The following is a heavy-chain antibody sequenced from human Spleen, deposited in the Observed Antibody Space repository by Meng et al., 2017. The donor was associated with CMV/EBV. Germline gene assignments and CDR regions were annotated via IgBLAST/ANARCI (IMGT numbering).Heavy chain of an antibody. Sequence: LYCVASGFSVSNKFMAWVRQAPGKGLEWVSSFLWGEYYADSVRGRFTISRDNSKNTLYLQMNSLRAEDTAVYYCARAQTDGYSSFDYWGQGTLVTVSS. V-gene: IGHV3-53*01. D-gene: IGHD5-24*01. J-gene: IGHJ4*02. CDR1: GFSVSNKF. CDR2: FLWGE. CDR3: ARAQTDGYSSFDY.